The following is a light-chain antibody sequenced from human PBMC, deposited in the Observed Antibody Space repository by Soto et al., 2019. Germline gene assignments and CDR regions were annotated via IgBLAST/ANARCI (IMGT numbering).Light chain of an antibody. J-gene: IGKJ1*01. CDR3: HQYNHWLTWT. Sequence: EIVMTQSPATLSLSPGQRVTLSCRASQSVSSKLAWYQQRPGQAPRLLIYSAFTRATGIPARFSGSGSGTEFTLTISSLQSEDFAVYYCHQYNHWLTWTFGQGTKVDIK. V-gene: IGKV3-15*01. CDR1: QSVSSK. CDR2: SAF.